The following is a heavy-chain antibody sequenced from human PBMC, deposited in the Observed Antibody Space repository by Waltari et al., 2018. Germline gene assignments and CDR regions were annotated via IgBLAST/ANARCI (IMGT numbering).Heavy chain of an antibody. Sequence: QLQLQESGPGLVKPSETLSLTCTVSGGSISSSSYYWGWIRQPPGKGLEWIGSIYYSGSTYSNPSLKRRVTISVDTSKNQFSLKLSSVTAADTAVYYCARGGYYGSGSYMGMDVWGQGTTVTVSS. CDR3: ARGGYYGSGSYMGMDV. V-gene: IGHV4-39*07. CDR2: IYYSGST. CDR1: GGSISSSSYY. D-gene: IGHD3-10*01. J-gene: IGHJ6*02.